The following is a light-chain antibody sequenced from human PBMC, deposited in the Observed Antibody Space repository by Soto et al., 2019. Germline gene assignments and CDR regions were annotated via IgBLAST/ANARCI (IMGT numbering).Light chain of an antibody. CDR3: QHLNSYPFT. Sequence: DIQLTQSPSFLSASVGDRVTITCRASQGISNYLAWYQQNPGRAPKLLISAASTLHSGVPSRFSGSGSGTEFTLTISSLQPEDSATYHCQHLNSYPFTFGPGTKVHIK. J-gene: IGKJ3*01. CDR2: AAS. CDR1: QGISNY. V-gene: IGKV1-9*01.